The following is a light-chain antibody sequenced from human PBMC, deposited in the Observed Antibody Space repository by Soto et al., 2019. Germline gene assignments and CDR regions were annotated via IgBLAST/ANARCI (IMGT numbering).Light chain of an antibody. Sequence: DIQMTQSPSSLSASVGDTVTITCRASQSIDTWLDWYQQKAGKAPKLLIYDVSSLESGVPSRFSGSVSGTDFTLINTGLQPDFVATYYCQHYSAYWTFGQGTKVE. CDR2: DVS. J-gene: IGKJ1*01. CDR3: QHYSAYWT. CDR1: QSIDTW. V-gene: IGKV1-5*01.